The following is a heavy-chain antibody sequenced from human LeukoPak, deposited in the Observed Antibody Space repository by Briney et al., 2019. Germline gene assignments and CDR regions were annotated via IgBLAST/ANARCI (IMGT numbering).Heavy chain of an antibody. D-gene: IGHD2-21*02. J-gene: IGHJ3*02. CDR3: AREVVVTASSLDAFDI. CDR1: GGSISSYY. CDR2: VYYSGIT. Sequence: PSETLSLTCSVSGGSISSYYWNWIRQPPGKGLEWIGYVYYSGITNYNPSLKRRVTISVDTSKNQFSLKLSSVTAADTAVYYCAREVVVTASSLDAFDIWGQGTTVTVS. V-gene: IGHV4-59*01.